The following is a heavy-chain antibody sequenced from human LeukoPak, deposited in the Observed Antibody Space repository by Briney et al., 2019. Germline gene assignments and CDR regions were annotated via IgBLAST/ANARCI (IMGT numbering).Heavy chain of an antibody. CDR2: IHHSGNT. CDR1: GFSISTNYY. D-gene: IGHD1-1*01. J-gene: IGHJ4*02. Sequence: SEALSLTCTVSGFSISTNYYWGWTRQPPGRGLEWIGSIHHSGNTYHNPSLRSRVIMSIDTSKNQSSLRLSSVTAADTAVYFCARTNWNPGDYWGQGMLVTVSS. CDR3: ARTNWNPGDY. V-gene: IGHV4-38-2*02.